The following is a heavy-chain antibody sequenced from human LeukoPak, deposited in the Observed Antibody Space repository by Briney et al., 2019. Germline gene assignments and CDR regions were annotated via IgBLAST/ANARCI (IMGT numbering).Heavy chain of an antibody. CDR2: IYPGDSDT. CDR1: GYSFTSYW. V-gene: IGHV5-51*01. Sequence: GESLKISCKGSGYSFTSYWIGWVRQMPGKGLEWMGIIYPGDSDTRYSPTFQGQVTISADKSISTAYLQWSSLKASDTAMYYCARSGDYCSSTSCYPDAFDIWGQGTMVTVSS. J-gene: IGHJ3*02. CDR3: ARSGDYCSSTSCYPDAFDI. D-gene: IGHD2-2*01.